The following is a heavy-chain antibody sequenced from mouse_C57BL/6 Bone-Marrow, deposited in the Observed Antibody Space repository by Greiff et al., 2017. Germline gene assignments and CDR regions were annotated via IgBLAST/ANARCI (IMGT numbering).Heavy chain of an antibody. Sequence: EVMLVESGGGLVKPGGSLKLSCAASGFTFSSYAMSWVRQTPEKRLEWVATISDGGSYTNYPDNVKGRFTISRDNAKNNLYLQMSHLKSEDTAMYYGARGAYGSSYGYFDVWGTGTTVTVSS. D-gene: IGHD1-1*01. CDR1: GFTFSSYA. CDR3: ARGAYGSSYGYFDV. CDR2: ISDGGSYT. V-gene: IGHV5-4*03. J-gene: IGHJ1*03.